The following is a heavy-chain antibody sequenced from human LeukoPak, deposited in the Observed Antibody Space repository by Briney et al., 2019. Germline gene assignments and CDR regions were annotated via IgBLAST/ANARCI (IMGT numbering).Heavy chain of an antibody. CDR2: INPNSGNT. Sequence: GASVKVSCKASGYTFTGYYMHWVRQAPGQGLEWMGWINPNSGNTGYAQKFQGRVTITRNTSISTAYMELSSLRSEDTAVYYCARGPVNWLPIPREGLDAFDIWGQGTMVTVSS. CDR3: ARGPVNWLPIPREGLDAFDI. D-gene: IGHD1-1*01. CDR1: GYTFTGYY. V-gene: IGHV1-8*03. J-gene: IGHJ3*02.